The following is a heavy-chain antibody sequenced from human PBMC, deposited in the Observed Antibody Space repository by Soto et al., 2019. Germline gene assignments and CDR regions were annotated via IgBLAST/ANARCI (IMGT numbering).Heavy chain of an antibody. CDR2: ISSSSSYI. CDR3: ARATHNWNYVGNGAFDI. Sequence: GGSLRLSCAASGFTFSSYSMNWVRQAPGKGLEWVSSISSSSSYIYYADSVKGRFTISRDNAKNSLYLQMNSLRAEDTAVYYCARATHNWNYVGNGAFDIWGQRTMVTVSS. CDR1: GFTFSSYS. V-gene: IGHV3-21*01. J-gene: IGHJ3*02. D-gene: IGHD1-7*01.